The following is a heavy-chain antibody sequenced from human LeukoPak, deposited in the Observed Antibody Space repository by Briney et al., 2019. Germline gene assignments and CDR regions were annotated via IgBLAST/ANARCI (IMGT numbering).Heavy chain of an antibody. J-gene: IGHJ4*02. Sequence: SETLSLTCTVSGGSISSYYWSWIRQPPGKGLEWIGYIYYSGSTNYNPSLKSRVTISVDTSKNQFSLKLSSVTAADTAVYYCARDRETYCTNGVCSANHFDYWGQGTLVTVSS. V-gene: IGHV4-59*01. CDR2: IYYSGST. CDR3: ARDRETYCTNGVCSANHFDY. CDR1: GGSISSYY. D-gene: IGHD2-8*01.